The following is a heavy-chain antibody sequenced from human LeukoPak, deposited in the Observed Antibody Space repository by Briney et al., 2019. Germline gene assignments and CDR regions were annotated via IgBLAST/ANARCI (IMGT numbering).Heavy chain of an antibody. CDR1: GGSITNYY. Sequence: SETLSLTCTVSGGSITNYYWSWIRQPPGKGLEWIGYIYYSESTNYNPSLKSRVTISVDTSKNQFSLKLSSVTAADTAVYYCARGHFWSGPNWFDPWGQGTLVTVSS. D-gene: IGHD3-3*02. V-gene: IGHV4-59*01. J-gene: IGHJ5*02. CDR2: IYYSEST. CDR3: ARGHFWSGPNWFDP.